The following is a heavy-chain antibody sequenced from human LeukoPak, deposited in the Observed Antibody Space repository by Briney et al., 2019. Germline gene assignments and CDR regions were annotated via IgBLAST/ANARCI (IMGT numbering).Heavy chain of an antibody. D-gene: IGHD3-10*01. CDR3: ARDVKKWFGEVLGTFDI. V-gene: IGHV4-4*08. J-gene: IGHJ3*02. CDR2: ISTNGNT. Sequence: PSETLSLTCSVSGDSLSSYYWNWIRQSPVKGLEWIGCISTNGNTKYNPSLKSRVTISVDTSKNQFSLQLNSVTAADTAVYYCARDVKKWFGEVLGTFDIWGPGTMVTVSS. CDR1: GDSLSSYY.